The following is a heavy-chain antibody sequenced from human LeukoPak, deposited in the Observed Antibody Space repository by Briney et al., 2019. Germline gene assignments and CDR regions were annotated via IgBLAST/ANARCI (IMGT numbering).Heavy chain of an antibody. CDR1: GFTFSSYW. CDR2: ISSSSSYI. D-gene: IGHD3-3*01. Sequence: GGSLRLSCAASGFTFSSYWMSWVRQAPGKGLEWVSSISSSSSYIYYADSVKGRFTISRDNAKNSLYMQMNSLRAEDTAVYYCARGLDYDFWSGYSNPYYFDYWGQGALVTVSS. CDR3: ARGLDYDFWSGYSNPYYFDY. V-gene: IGHV3-21*01. J-gene: IGHJ4*02.